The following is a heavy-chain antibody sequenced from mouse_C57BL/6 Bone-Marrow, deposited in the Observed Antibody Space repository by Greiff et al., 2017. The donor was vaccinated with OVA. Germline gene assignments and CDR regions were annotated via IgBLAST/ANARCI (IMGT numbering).Heavy chain of an antibody. CDR3: ARGVSTYAMDY. CDR1: GFTFSDYY. CDR2: INYDGSST. V-gene: IGHV5-16*01. J-gene: IGHJ4*01. Sequence: EVQLQESEGGLVQPGSSMKLSCTASGFTFSDYYMAWVRQVPEKGLEWVANINYDGSSTYYLDSLKSRFIISRDNAKNILYLQMSSLKSEDTATYYCARGVSTYAMDYWGQGTSVTVSS.